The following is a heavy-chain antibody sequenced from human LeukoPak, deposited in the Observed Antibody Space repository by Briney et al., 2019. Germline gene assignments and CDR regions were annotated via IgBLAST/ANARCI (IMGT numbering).Heavy chain of an antibody. CDR1: GGSISSGGYS. CDR2: IYHSGST. CDR3: AVGSQVAAAGRNSYYFDY. V-gene: IGHV4-30-2*01. D-gene: IGHD6-13*01. J-gene: IGHJ4*02. Sequence: SETLSLTCAVSGGSISSGGYSWSWIRQPPGKGLEWIGYIYHSGSTYYNPSLKSRVTISVDRSKNQFSLKLSSVTAADTAVYYCAVGSQVAAAGRNSYYFDYWGQGALVTVSP.